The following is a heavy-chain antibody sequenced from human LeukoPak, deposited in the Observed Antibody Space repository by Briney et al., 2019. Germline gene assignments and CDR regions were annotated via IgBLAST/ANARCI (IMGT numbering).Heavy chain of an antibody. V-gene: IGHV3-48*03. D-gene: IGHD7-27*01. CDR2: ISSSGSTI. CDR1: GFTFSSYE. J-gene: IGHJ6*03. CDR3: AKSHWGWDYMDV. Sequence: GGSLRLSCAASGFTFSSYEMNWVRQAPGKGLEWVSYISSSGSTIYYADSVKGRFTISRDNSKNTLYLQMNSLRAEDTAVYYCAKSHWGWDYMDVWGKGTTVTVSS.